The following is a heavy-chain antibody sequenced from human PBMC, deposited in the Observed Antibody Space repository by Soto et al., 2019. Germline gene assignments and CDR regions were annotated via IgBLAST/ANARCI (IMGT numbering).Heavy chain of an antibody. CDR3: ARVGHAYCSGGSCPVDY. Sequence: QVQLVQSGAEVKRPGASVKVSCKTSGYTFTSYAMHWVRQAPGQRLEWMGWINTGNGNTLYSQKFQGRVTITRGTSASTAYMELSSLTSEDTAVYYCARVGHAYCSGGSCPVDYWGQGTLVTVSS. D-gene: IGHD2-15*01. V-gene: IGHV1-3*04. CDR2: INTGNGNT. CDR1: GYTFTSYA. J-gene: IGHJ4*02.